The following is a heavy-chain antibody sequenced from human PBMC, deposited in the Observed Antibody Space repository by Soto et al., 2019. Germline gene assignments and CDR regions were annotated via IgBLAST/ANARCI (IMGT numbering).Heavy chain of an antibody. V-gene: IGHV3-23*01. CDR1: GFTFSSYA. J-gene: IGHJ6*02. Sequence: PGGSLRLSCAASGFTFSSYAMSWVRQAPGKGLEWVSAISGSGGSTYYADSVKGRFTISRDNSKNTLYLQMNSLRAEDTAVYYCAKAPPADILTGFYYYGMDVWGQGITVTVSS. CDR2: ISGSGGST. D-gene: IGHD3-9*01. CDR3: AKAPPADILTGFYYYGMDV.